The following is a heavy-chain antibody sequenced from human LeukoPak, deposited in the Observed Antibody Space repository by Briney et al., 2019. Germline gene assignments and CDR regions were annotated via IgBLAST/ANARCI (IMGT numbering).Heavy chain of an antibody. Sequence: ASVKVSCKASGYTFTSYDINWGRQATGQGLEWMGWMNPNSGNTGYAQKFQGRVTMTRNTSISTAYMELSSLRSEDTAVYYCTVVPASPAESYYFDYWGQGTLVTVSS. J-gene: IGHJ4*02. CDR2: MNPNSGNT. V-gene: IGHV1-8*01. D-gene: IGHD2-2*01. CDR1: GYTFTSYD. CDR3: TVVPASPAESYYFDY.